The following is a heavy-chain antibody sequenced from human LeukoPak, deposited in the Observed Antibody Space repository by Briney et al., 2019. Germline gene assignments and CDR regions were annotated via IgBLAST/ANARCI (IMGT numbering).Heavy chain of an antibody. CDR2: FDPEDGET. CDR3: AKTRPTERAFDI. V-gene: IGHV1-24*01. Sequence: ASVKVSCKVSGYTLTELSMHWVRQAPGKGLEWMGGFDPEDGETIYAQKFQGRVTMTEDTSTDTAYMELSSLRSEDTAVYYCAKTRPTERAFDIWGQGTLVTVYS. D-gene: IGHD1-14*01. J-gene: IGHJ3*02. CDR1: GYTLTELS.